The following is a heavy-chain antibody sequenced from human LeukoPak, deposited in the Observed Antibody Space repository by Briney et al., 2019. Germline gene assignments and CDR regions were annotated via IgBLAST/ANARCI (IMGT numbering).Heavy chain of an antibody. V-gene: IGHV1-46*01. Sequence: ASVKVSCKASGYTFTSYYMHWVRQAPGQGLEWMGIINPSGGSTSYAQKFQGRVTMTRDTSTSTVYMELSSLRSEDTAVYYCARDWPRRDCSSTSCLHDYWGQGTLVTVFS. CDR2: INPSGGST. CDR3: ARDWPRRDCSSTSCLHDY. D-gene: IGHD2-2*01. CDR1: GYTFTSYY. J-gene: IGHJ4*02.